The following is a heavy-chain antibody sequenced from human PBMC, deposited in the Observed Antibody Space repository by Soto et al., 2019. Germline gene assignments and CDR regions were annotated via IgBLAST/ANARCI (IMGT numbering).Heavy chain of an antibody. CDR3: AKLEYYDYVWGSYRWGHFDY. J-gene: IGHJ4*02. CDR2: ISGSGGST. CDR1: GFTFSSYA. D-gene: IGHD3-16*02. V-gene: IGHV3-23*01. Sequence: VQLLESGGGLVQPGGSLRLSCAASGFTFSSYAMSWVRQAPGKGLEWVSAISGSGGSTYYADSVKGRFTISRDNSKNTLYLQMNSLRAEDTAVYYCAKLEYYDYVWGSYRWGHFDYWGQGTLVTVSS.